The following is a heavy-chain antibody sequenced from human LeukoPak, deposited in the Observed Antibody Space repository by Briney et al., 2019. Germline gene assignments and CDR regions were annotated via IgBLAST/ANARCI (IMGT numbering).Heavy chain of an antibody. CDR3: ARDDTAVAGQDY. J-gene: IGHJ4*02. CDR2: IYNGGGT. Sequence: GGSLRLSCAASGFTVSSNYMSWVRQAPGKGLEWVAVIYNGGGTYYADSVKGRFAISRDNSKNTLYLQINSLRVEDTAIYYCARDDTAVAGQDYWGQGTLVTASS. CDR1: GFTVSSNY. D-gene: IGHD6-19*01. V-gene: IGHV3-66*01.